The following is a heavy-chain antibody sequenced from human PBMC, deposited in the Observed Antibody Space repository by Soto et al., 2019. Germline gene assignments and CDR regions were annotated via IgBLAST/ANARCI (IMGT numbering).Heavy chain of an antibody. J-gene: IGHJ3*02. CDR3: PKGGVGYSSSHACDI. V-gene: IGHV3-23*01. Sequence: GGSLRLSCAASGFTFSSYAMSWVRQAPGKGLEWVSAISGSGGSTYYADSVKGRFTISRDNSKNTLYLQMNSLIAEDTAVYYRPKGGVGYSSSHACDIWGQGTMVTVSS. D-gene: IGHD6-6*01. CDR1: GFTFSSYA. CDR2: ISGSGGST.